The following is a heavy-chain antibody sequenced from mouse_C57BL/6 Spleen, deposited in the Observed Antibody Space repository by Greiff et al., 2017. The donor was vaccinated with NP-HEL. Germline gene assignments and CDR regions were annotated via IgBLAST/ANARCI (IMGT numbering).Heavy chain of an antibody. V-gene: IGHV3-6*01. J-gene: IGHJ1*03. Sequence: EVKLQESGPGLVKPSQSLSLTCSVTGYSITSGYYWNWIRQFPGNKLEWMGYISYDGSNNYNPSLKNRISITRDTSKNQFFLKLNSVTTEDTATYYCARGGVYDGYYSWYFDVWGTGTTVTVSS. CDR2: ISYDGSN. D-gene: IGHD2-3*01. CDR1: GYSITSGYY. CDR3: ARGGVYDGYYSWYFDV.